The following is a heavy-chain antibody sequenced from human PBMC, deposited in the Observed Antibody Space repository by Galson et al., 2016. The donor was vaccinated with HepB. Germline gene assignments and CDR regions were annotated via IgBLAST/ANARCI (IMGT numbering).Heavy chain of an antibody. CDR1: GFSLRAHGVG. CDR2: IHWNDET. J-gene: IGHJ6*04. CDR3: THTGGDLLGTYAMDV. D-gene: IGHD7-27*01. V-gene: IGHV2-5*01. Sequence: PALVKPTQTLTLTCTFSGFSLRAHGVGVGWVRQPPGKALEWLALIHWNDETRFSPSLKSRLTITRDTSKNQVVLTVTNVDPVDTATYYYTHTGGDLLGTYAMDVWGKGTTVVVSA.